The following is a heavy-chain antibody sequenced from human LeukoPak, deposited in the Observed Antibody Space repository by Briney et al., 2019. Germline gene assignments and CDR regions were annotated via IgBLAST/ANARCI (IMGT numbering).Heavy chain of an antibody. CDR3: AKENNHLTWFDP. CDR1: GGSISSRSYF. J-gene: IGHJ5*02. CDR2: IYYSGST. V-gene: IGHV4-39*01. Sequence: SETLSLTCTVSGGSISSRSYFWGWIRQPPGKGPEWIGSIYYSGSTYYNPSLKSRVTISVDTSKNQFSLRLSSVTAADTAVYYCAKENNHLTWFDPWGQGTLVTVSS.